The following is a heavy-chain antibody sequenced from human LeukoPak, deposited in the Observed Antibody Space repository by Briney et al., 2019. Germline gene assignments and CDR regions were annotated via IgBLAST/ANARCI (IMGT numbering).Heavy chain of an antibody. J-gene: IGHJ4*02. D-gene: IGHD2-2*01. CDR2: ISWNSGSI. CDR3: AKGVNIVVVPAAIDY. Sequence: GGSLRLSCAASGFTFDDYAMHWVRHAPGKGLEWVSGISWNSGSIGYADSVKGRFTISRDNAKNSLYLQMNSLRAGDTALYYCAKGVNIVVVPAAIDYWGQGTLVTVSS. CDR1: GFTFDDYA. V-gene: IGHV3-9*01.